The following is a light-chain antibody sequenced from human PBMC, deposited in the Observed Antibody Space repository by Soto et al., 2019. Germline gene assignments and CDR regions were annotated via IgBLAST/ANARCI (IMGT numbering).Light chain of an antibody. CDR3: CSYSTSSTYV. CDR2: DVI. CDR1: SSDVGAYNY. Sequence: QSALTQPPSASGSPGQTVAISCTGTSSDVGAYNYVSWYQQHPGKAPKLMIYDVIKRPSGVPARFSGSKSGNTASLTGSGVQPEDEYDYYSCSYSTSSTYVFGTGTKLTVL. J-gene: IGLJ1*01. V-gene: IGLV2-8*01.